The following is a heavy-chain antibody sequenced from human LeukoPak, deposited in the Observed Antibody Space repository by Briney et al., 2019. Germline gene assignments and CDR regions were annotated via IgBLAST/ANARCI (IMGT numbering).Heavy chain of an antibody. CDR1: GLSFSNAW. Sequence: PGGSLRLSCEASGLSFSNAWMSWGRQAPGMGLEWVGRIKSKIDGGTSIYAAPVKGRFTISRDDSKNSLYLQMNSLKTEDTAVYYCTTDDGYNMYNWFDPWGQGTLVTVSS. J-gene: IGHJ5*02. D-gene: IGHD5-24*01. CDR2: IKSKIDGGTS. CDR3: TTDDGYNMYNWFDP. V-gene: IGHV3-15*01.